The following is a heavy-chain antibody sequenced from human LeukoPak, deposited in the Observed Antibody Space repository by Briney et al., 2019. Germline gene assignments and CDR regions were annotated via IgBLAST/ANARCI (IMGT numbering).Heavy chain of an antibody. J-gene: IGHJ4*02. CDR2: ISGSGGST. CDR3: ARATSAGIDY. Sequence: GGSLRLSCAASGFTFSSYGMSWVRQAPGKGLEWVSAISGSGGSTYYADSVKGRFTISRDNSKNTLYLQMNSLRAEDTAVYYCARATSAGIDYWGQGTLVTVSS. CDR1: GFTFSSYG. V-gene: IGHV3-23*01. D-gene: IGHD6-13*01.